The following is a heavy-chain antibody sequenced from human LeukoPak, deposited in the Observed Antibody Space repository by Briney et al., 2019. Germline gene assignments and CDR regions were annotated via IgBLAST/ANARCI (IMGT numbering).Heavy chain of an antibody. V-gene: IGHV1-8*03. CDR2: MNPNSGNT. J-gene: IGHJ6*03. D-gene: IGHD5-24*01. Sequence: ASVKVSCKASGYTFTNYDINWVRQATGQGLEWMGWMNPNSGNTGYAQKFQGRVTITRNTSISTAYMELSSLRSEDTAVYYCARGLEMATIGYYYYYMDVWGKGTTVTVSS. CDR1: GYTFTNYD. CDR3: ARGLEMATIGYYYYYMDV.